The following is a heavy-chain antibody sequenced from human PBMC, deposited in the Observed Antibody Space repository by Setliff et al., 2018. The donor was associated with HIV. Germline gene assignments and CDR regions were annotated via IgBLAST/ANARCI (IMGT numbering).Heavy chain of an antibody. CDR3: ARSPSYRSSWEYYFDY. D-gene: IGHD6-13*01. V-gene: IGHV4-4*09. Sequence: SETLSLTCTVSGGSITYYYWSWVRQPPGKGLEWSGYIYTSRGTNYNHSLRTRVIISVDTSNQFSLKLSSVTAADAAVYYCARSPSYRSSWEYYFDYWGQGILVTVSS. CDR2: IYTSRGT. CDR1: GGSITYYY. J-gene: IGHJ4*02.